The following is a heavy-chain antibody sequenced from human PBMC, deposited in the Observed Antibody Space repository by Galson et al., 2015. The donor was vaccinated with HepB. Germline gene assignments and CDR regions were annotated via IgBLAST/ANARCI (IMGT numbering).Heavy chain of an antibody. CDR3: SRDMNFYWFDS. Sequence: SLRLSCAASGFTFSDYYMSWIRQAPGKGLEWVSYISGGGNYTNYADSVKGRFTISRDNAKNSLYLQMNSRRAEDTAVYYCSRDMNFYWFDSWGQGTLVSVSS. J-gene: IGHJ5*01. V-gene: IGHV3-11*06. CDR1: GFTFSDYY. D-gene: IGHD1-7*01. CDR2: ISGGGNYT.